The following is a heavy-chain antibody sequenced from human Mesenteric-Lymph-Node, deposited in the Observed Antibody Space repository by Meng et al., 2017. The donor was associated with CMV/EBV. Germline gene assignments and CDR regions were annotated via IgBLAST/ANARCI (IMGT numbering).Heavy chain of an antibody. D-gene: IGHD1-26*01. V-gene: IGHV4-34*01. CDR1: GGSFSGYC. Sequence: SETLSLTCAVYGGSFSGYCWSWIRQPPGKGLEWIGEINHSGSTNYNPSLKSRVTISVDTSKNQFSLKLSSVTAADTAVYYCAKDSGSYSSGAFDIWGQGTMVTVSS. CDR2: INHSGST. CDR3: AKDSGSYSSGAFDI. J-gene: IGHJ3*02.